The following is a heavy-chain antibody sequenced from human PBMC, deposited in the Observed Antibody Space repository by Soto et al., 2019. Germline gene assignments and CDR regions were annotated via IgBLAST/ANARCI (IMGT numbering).Heavy chain of an antibody. Sequence: QVQLVQSGAEVKKPGASVKVSCKASGYTFTSYGISWVRQAPGQGLEWMGWINTYSGNTNYAQKLQGRLTMTTDTSTNTAYMELRSLGSDDPAVYYCARGGRLLYVDYWGQGTLVTVSS. D-gene: IGHD2-2*02. CDR1: GYTFTSYG. J-gene: IGHJ4*02. V-gene: IGHV1-18*01. CDR3: ARGGRLLYVDY. CDR2: INTYSGNT.